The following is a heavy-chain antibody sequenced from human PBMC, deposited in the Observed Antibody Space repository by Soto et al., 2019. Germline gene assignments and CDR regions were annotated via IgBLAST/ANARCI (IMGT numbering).Heavy chain of an antibody. CDR3: VRGASLNFDY. Sequence: EVQLVESGGGVLRPGGSLRLSCAASGFIFDDYGMSWARQAPGKGLEWVSGVNWNGGSTGYADSVKGRFTTSRDNAENFLFLQMNSLRVEDTAFYYCVRGASLNFDYWGQGTLVTVSS. D-gene: IGHD1-26*01. V-gene: IGHV3-20*04. CDR1: GFIFDDYG. CDR2: VNWNGGST. J-gene: IGHJ4*02.